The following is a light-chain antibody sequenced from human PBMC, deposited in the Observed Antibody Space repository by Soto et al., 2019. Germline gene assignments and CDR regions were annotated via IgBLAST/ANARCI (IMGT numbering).Light chain of an antibody. J-gene: IGKJ2*01. Sequence: DIQMTQSPSTLSASVGDRVTITCRASQSISSWLAWYQQKPGKAPKLLIYKASSLQSGVPSRFSGSGSGTEFTLTISSLQPDDFATYYCQQYSDYSPYTFGQGTKVEI. CDR3: QQYSDYSPYT. CDR2: KAS. CDR1: QSISSW. V-gene: IGKV1-5*03.